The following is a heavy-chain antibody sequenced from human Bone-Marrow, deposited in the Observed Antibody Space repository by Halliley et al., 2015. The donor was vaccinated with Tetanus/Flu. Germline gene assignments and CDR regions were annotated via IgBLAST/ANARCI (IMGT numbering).Heavy chain of an antibody. Sequence: TLSLTCTVSGGSTSSGDYYWSWIRQHPGKGLEWIGNIFYSGSTYYNPSLKSRLTISVDTSKNQFSLKLSSVTAADTAVYYCARAIVVLTANYFDYWGQGTLVTVSS. V-gene: IGHV4-31*03. J-gene: IGHJ4*02. CDR1: GGSTSSGDYY. CDR3: ARAIVVLTANYFDY. CDR2: IFYSGST. D-gene: IGHD2-21*02.